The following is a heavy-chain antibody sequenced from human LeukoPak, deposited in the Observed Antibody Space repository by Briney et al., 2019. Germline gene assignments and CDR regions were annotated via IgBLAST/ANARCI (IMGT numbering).Heavy chain of an antibody. CDR1: GYTFTSYA. CDR2: INTNTGNP. J-gene: IGHJ4*02. CDR3: ARGSRYFDWLLYGGPFDY. Sequence: ASVKVSCKASGYTFTSYAMNWVRQAPGQGLEWMGWINTNTGNPTHAQGFTGRFVFSLDTSVSTAYLQISSLKAEDTAVYYCARGSRYFDWLLYGGPFDYWGQGTLVTVSS. V-gene: IGHV7-4-1*02. D-gene: IGHD3-9*01.